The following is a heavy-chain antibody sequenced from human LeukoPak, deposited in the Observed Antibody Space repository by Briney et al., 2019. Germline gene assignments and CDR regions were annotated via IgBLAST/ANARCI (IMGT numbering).Heavy chain of an antibody. D-gene: IGHD5-24*01. CDR3: ARERRDGYKVYFDY. Sequence: SETLSLTCTVSGVSISSYYWSWIRQPAGKGLEWIGRIHTSGSTNYNPSLKSRVTMSVDTSKNQFSLKLSSVTAADTAVYYCARERRDGYKVYFDYWGQGTLVTVSS. J-gene: IGHJ4*02. V-gene: IGHV4-4*07. CDR1: GVSISSYY. CDR2: IHTSGST.